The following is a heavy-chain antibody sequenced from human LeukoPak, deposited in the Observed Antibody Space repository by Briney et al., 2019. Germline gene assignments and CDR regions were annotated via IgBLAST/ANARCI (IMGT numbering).Heavy chain of an antibody. Sequence: ASVKVSCKASGHTFTSYYMHWVRQAPGQGLEWMGIINPSGGSTSYAQKFQGRVTMTRDTSTSTVYMELSSLRSEDTAVYYCAREHSSSSRYYGVDVWGQGTTVTVSS. V-gene: IGHV1-46*01. D-gene: IGHD6-6*01. CDR1: GHTFTSYY. J-gene: IGHJ6*02. CDR3: AREHSSSSRYYGVDV. CDR2: INPSGGST.